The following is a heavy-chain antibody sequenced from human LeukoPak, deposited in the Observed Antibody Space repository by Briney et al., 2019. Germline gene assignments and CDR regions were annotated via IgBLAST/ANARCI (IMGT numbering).Heavy chain of an antibody. CDR3: ARVLRGWGSCY. Sequence: PSETLSLTCAVSGDSISSGNWWSWVRPPPGKGLEWIGEIYRSGTTNYSPSLKSRVTISVDKSKNQFSLKLNSVTAADTAVYYCARVLRGWGSCYWGQGTLVTVSS. D-gene: IGHD6-19*01. CDR1: GDSISSGNW. J-gene: IGHJ4*02. CDR2: IYRSGTT. V-gene: IGHV4-4*02.